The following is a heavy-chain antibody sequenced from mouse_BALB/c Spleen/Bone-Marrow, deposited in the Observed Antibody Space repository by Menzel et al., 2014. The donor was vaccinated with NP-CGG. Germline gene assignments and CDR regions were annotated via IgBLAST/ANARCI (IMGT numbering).Heavy chain of an antibody. Sequence: VQLQQSGPGLVKPSQSLSLTCSVTGYSITSGYYWNWIRQLPGNKLEWMVYISYDGSNNYNPSLKNRISITRDTPKKQFFLKLNSVTTEDTATYYCARYGDCNAMDYWGQGTSVTVSS. CDR2: ISYDGSN. V-gene: IGHV3-6*02. CDR1: GYSITSGYY. J-gene: IGHJ4*01. CDR3: ARYGDCNAMDY. D-gene: IGHD2-13*01.